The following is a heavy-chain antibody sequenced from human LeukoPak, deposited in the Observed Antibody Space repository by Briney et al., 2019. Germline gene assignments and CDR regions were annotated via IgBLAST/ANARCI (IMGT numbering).Heavy chain of an antibody. J-gene: IGHJ4*02. V-gene: IGHV3-23*01. D-gene: IGHD3-10*01. CDR3: AKDKGYYYGSGLDY. CDR2: ISGSGGST. CDR1: GFSFSSYW. Sequence: PGGSLRLSCAASGFSFSSYWMNWVRQAPGKGLEWVSAISGSGGSTYYADSVKGRFTISRDNSKNTLYLQMNSLRAEDTAVYYCAKDKGYYYGSGLDYWGQGTLVTVSS.